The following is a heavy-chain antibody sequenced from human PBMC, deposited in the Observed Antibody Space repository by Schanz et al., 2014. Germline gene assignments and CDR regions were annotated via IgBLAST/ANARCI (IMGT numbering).Heavy chain of an antibody. D-gene: IGHD3-10*01. CDR2: IDDTGST. J-gene: IGHJ5*02. CDR1: GGSISSSTYY. Sequence: QLQLQESGPGLVIPSETLSLTCTVSGGSISSSTYYWGWIRQPPGKGPEWIGTIDDTGSTYYTPSLRGRLPMSVDTSKSQLSVQLTSVTAADTAVYYCARLMVPGWFDPWGQGTLVTVSS. CDR3: ARLMVPGWFDP. V-gene: IGHV4-39*01.